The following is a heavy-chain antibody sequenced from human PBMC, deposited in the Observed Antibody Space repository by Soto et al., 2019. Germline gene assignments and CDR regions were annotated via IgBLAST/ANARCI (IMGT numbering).Heavy chain of an antibody. J-gene: IGHJ4*02. CDR3: ASHYDMWSGYLSPVDY. CDR2: IDTSGTKI. V-gene: IGHV3-11*01. Sequence: QVQLVESGGDLVKPGGSLRLSCAASGYTFSDYYMSWIRQAPGKGLEWISYIDTSGTKIYYADSVKGRFTITRDNAKNSLYLEMNSLRDEDTAVYYCASHYDMWSGYLSPVDYWDQGTLVTVS. CDR1: GYTFSDYY. D-gene: IGHD3-3*01.